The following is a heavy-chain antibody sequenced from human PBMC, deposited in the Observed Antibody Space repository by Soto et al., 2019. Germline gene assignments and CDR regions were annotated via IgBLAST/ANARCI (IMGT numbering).Heavy chain of an antibody. J-gene: IGHJ5*02. CDR3: ARDASGTYLGWLDP. D-gene: IGHD1-26*01. Sequence: QVQLVQSGAEEKKPGASVKVSCKAFRYTFSTYAIHWVRQAPGQRLEWMGWIHGGNGDTKYSQNFQDRITITRDTSASTASMVLSSLTSEDTAVYYCARDASGTYLGWLDPWGQGTLVIVSS. V-gene: IGHV1-3*05. CDR1: RYTFSTYA. CDR2: IHGGNGDT.